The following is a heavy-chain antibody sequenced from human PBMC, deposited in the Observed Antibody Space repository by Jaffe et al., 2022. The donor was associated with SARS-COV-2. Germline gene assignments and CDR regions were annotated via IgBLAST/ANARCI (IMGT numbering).Heavy chain of an antibody. J-gene: IGHJ5*02. Sequence: QVQLQESGPGVVKPSETLSLTCSVSGGYINSYYWSWIRQPPGKAMEWIGYVFSSGSINYNPSLKSRVTISVDMSENQFSLRLTSLTPADTAVYYCARHPSATGYRGFDPWGQGTLVTVSS. V-gene: IGHV4-59*01. CDR1: GGYINSYY. CDR2: VFSSGSI. CDR3: ARHPSATGYRGFDP. D-gene: IGHD1-1*01.